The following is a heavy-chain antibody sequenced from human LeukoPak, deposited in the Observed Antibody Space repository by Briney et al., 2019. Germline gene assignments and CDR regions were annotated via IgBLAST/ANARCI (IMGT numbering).Heavy chain of an antibody. CDR2: INPNSGGT. J-gene: IGHJ6*02. Sequence: ASVKVSCKASGYTFTVYYMHWVRQASGQGLEYMGWINPNSGGTNYAQKFQGRVTMTRDTSITTAYMELSRLTSDDTAVYYCARAYDSSDNYGMDVWGQGTTVTVSS. CDR3: ARAYDSSDNYGMDV. D-gene: IGHD3-22*01. CDR1: GYTFTVYY. V-gene: IGHV1-2*02.